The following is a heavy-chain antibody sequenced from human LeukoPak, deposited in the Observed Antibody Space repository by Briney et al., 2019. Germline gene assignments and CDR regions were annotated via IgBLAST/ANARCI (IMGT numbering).Heavy chain of an antibody. Sequence: ASVKVSCKASGYTFTGYYMHWVRQAPGQGLEWMGWINPNSGGTNYAQKFQGRVTMTRDTSISTAYMELSRLRSDDTAVYYCAREVLLWFGRYYYYGMDVWGQGTTVTVPS. V-gene: IGHV1-2*02. J-gene: IGHJ6*02. CDR1: GYTFTGYY. D-gene: IGHD3-10*01. CDR2: INPNSGGT. CDR3: AREVLLWFGRYYYYGMDV.